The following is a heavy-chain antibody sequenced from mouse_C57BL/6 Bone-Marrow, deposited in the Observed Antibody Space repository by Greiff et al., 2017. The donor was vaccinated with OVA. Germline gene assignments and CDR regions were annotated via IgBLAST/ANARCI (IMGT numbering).Heavy chain of an antibody. CDR2: IYPGSGNT. CDR1: GYTFTDYY. V-gene: IGHV1-76*01. Sequence: VKLVESGAELVRPGASVKLSCKASGYTFTDYYINWVKQRPGQGLEWIARIYPGSGNTYYNEKFKGKATLTAEKSSSTAYMQLSSLTSEDSAVYFCARAYYGSSYGYFDVWGTGTTVTVSS. CDR3: ARAYYGSSYGYFDV. D-gene: IGHD1-1*01. J-gene: IGHJ1*03.